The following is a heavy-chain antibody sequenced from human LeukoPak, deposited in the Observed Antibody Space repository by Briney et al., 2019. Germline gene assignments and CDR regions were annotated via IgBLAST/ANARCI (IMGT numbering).Heavy chain of an antibody. CDR3: ARETSQTGAHYMDV. CDR1: GGSITSSSYY. Sequence: SETLSLTCTVSGGSITSSSYYWGWIRQPPGKGLEWIGSIYYSGSTHYSPSLKSRVTISVDTSKNQFSLKLSSVTAAATAVYYCARETSQTGAHYMDVWGKGTTVTISS. J-gene: IGHJ6*03. V-gene: IGHV4-39*07. D-gene: IGHD3-10*01. CDR2: IYYSGST.